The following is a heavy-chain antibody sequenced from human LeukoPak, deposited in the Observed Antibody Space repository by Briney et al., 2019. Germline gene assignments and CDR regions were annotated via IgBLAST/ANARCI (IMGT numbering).Heavy chain of an antibody. D-gene: IGHD4-17*01. Sequence: SVKVSCKASGYTFTSYYMHWVRQAPGQGLEWMGIINPSGGSTSYAQKFQGRVTMTRDTSISTAYMELRRLRSDDTAVYYCARDPGRIYGDYVAYYYYYMDVWGKGTTVTVSS. CDR1: GYTFTSYY. CDR2: INPSGGST. V-gene: IGHV1-46*01. CDR3: ARDPGRIYGDYVAYYYYYMDV. J-gene: IGHJ6*03.